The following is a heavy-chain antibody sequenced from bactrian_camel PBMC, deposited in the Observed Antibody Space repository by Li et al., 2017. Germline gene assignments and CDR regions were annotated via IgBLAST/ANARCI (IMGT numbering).Heavy chain of an antibody. J-gene: IGHJ6*01. CDR1: GDTDCRHE. D-gene: IGHD4*01. Sequence: HVQLVESGGHSVQAGGSLRLSCAASGDTDCRHEMSWYRQAPGKGREFVSRIDSGGSTTYADSVKGRFTISKDSEWNTLYLQMNSLKPEDTALYFCVTSVKTMDDTWGQGTQVTVS. CDR2: IDSGGST. V-gene: IGHV3S55*01. CDR3: VTSVKTMDDT.